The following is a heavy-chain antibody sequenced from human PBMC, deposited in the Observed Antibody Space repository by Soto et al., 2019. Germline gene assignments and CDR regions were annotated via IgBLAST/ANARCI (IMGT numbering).Heavy chain of an antibody. J-gene: IGHJ6*03. V-gene: IGHV4-31*03. CDR1: GGSISSGGYY. CDR3: SRVYCGGDCYSYYYYYYYMDV. D-gene: IGHD2-21*01. CDR2: IYYSGST. Sequence: SETLSLTCTVSGGSISSGGYYWSWIRQHPGKGLEWIGYIYYSGSTYYNPSLKSRVTISVDTSKNQFSLKLSSVTAAVTAVYYCSRVYCGGDCYSYYYYYYYMDVWGKGTTVTVSS.